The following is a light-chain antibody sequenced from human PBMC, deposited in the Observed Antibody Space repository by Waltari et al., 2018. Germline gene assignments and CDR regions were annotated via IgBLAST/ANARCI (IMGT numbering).Light chain of an antibody. CDR2: STI. CDR3: LLYYGGVWV. V-gene: IGLV7-43*01. Sequence: NWVQQKPGQEPRALIYSTINTYSWTAARFSGSLLGGKVALTLSGAQPEDEAEYYCLLYYGGVWVFGGGTKLTVL. J-gene: IGLJ3*02.